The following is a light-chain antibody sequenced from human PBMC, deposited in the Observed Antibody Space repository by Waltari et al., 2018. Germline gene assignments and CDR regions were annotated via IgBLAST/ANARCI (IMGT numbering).Light chain of an antibody. J-gene: IGKJ4*01. Sequence: EIVLTQSPATLPLSPGERATLTCRASQSVSSNLAWYQQKIGQAPRPLIYDASNRATGIPARFSGSGSGTDFTLTISSLEPEDFAVYYCQQRDDWPLLTFGGGTKVEIK. CDR2: DAS. CDR1: QSVSSN. CDR3: QQRDDWPLLT. V-gene: IGKV3-11*01.